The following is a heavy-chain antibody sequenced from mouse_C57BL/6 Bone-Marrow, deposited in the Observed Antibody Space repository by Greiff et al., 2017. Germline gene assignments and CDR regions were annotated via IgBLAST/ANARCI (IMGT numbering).Heavy chain of an antibody. V-gene: IGHV5-4*03. D-gene: IGHD4-1*01. Sequence: EVKLVESGRGLVKPGGSLKLSCAASGFTFSSYAMSWVRQTPEKRLEWVATISDGGCYTYYPENVKGRFTISRDNAKHSLYLQMSHLTSEDTAVYYCERGNLTGKYFDYWGQRTTLTVSS. J-gene: IGHJ2*01. CDR3: ERGNLTGKYFDY. CDR1: GFTFSSYA. CDR2: ISDGGCYT.